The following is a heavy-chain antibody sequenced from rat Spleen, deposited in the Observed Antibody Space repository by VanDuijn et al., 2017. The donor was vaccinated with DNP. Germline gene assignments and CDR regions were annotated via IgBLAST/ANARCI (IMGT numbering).Heavy chain of an antibody. D-gene: IGHD1-10*01. CDR1: GFTFSNYA. J-gene: IGHJ1*01. V-gene: IGHV5S23*01. CDR3: TRRGYNNAWYFDF. Sequence: EVQLVESGGGLVQPGRSLKLSCAASGFTFSNYAVAWVRQAPTKGLEWVASISPSGFNIYYRDSVKGRFTISRDNAESTLYLQMNSLRSEDTATYYCTRRGYNNAWYFDFWGPGSMVTVSS. CDR2: ISPSGFNI.